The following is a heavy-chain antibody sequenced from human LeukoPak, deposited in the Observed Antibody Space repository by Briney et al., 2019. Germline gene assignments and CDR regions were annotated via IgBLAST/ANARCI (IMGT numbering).Heavy chain of an antibody. Sequence: PGGPLRLSCAASGFTFSSYAMHWVRQAPGKGLEYVSAISSNGGSTYYANSVKGRFTISRDNSKNTLYLQMNSLRAEDTAVYYCARDDDSSGYYSRSAFDYWGQGTLVTVSS. CDR2: ISSNGGST. V-gene: IGHV3-64*01. CDR3: ARDDDSSGYYSRSAFDY. J-gene: IGHJ4*02. CDR1: GFTFSSYA. D-gene: IGHD3-22*01.